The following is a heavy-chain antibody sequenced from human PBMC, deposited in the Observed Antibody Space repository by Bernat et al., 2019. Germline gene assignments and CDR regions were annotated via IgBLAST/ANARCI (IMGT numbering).Heavy chain of an antibody. CDR2: IYYSGST. D-gene: IGHD3-22*01. Sequence: QLQLQESGPGLVKPSETLSLTCTVSGCSISSSSYYWGWIRQPPGQGLEWIGSIYYSGSTYYNPSLKSRVTISVDTSKNQFSLKLSSVTAADTAVYYCARRGSSGYYLYYFDYWGQGTLVTISS. V-gene: IGHV4-39*01. CDR1: GCSISSSSYY. J-gene: IGHJ4*02. CDR3: ARRGSSGYYLYYFDY.